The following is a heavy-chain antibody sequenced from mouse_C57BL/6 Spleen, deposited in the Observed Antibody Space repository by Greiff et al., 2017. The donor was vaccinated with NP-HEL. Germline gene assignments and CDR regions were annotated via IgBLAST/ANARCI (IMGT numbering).Heavy chain of an antibody. CDR1: GFNIKDYY. D-gene: IGHD1-1*01. CDR2: IDPEDGDT. CDR3: TLITTVVATRYFDY. Sequence: VQLKQSGAELVRPGASVKLSCTASGFNIKDYYMHWVKQRPEQGLEWIGRIDPEDGDTEYAPKFQGKATMTADTSSNTAYLQLSSLTSEDTAVYYCTLITTVVATRYFDYWGQGTTLTVSS. J-gene: IGHJ2*01. V-gene: IGHV14-1*01.